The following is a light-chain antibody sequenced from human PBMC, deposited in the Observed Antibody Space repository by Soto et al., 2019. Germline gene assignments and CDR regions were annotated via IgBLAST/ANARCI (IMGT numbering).Light chain of an antibody. CDR1: SSDVGAYNS. J-gene: IGLJ1*01. CDR3: SSFTSRSTYV. Sequence: QSALTQPASVSGSPGQSITISCTGTSSDVGAYNSVSWYQQHPGKAPKLMIYEVTNRVAGVSDRFSASKSGNTASLTISRLQPGDEADYYCSSFTSRSTYVFGTGTKLTVL. CDR2: EVT. V-gene: IGLV2-14*01.